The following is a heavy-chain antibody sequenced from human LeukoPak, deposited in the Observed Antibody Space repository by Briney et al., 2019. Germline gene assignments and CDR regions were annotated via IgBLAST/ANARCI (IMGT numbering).Heavy chain of an antibody. CDR1: GFSFSAYV. CDR2: LGKDGTST. J-gene: IGHJ5*02. V-gene: IGHV3-30*04. Sequence: PGGSLRLSCATSGFSFSAYVMHWVRQAPGEGLEWVAVLGKDGTSTSYGGSVKGRFTISRDNSRSTLYLQMDNLRPEDTAVYYCAREDDSSGQAGALGFVPWGQGTLVTVSA. CDR3: AREDDSSGQAGALGFVP. D-gene: IGHD3-22*01.